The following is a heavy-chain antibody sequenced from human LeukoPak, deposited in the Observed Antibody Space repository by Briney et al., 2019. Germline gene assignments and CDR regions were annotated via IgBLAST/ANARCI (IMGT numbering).Heavy chain of an antibody. CDR2: IHQSGTA. Sequence: SETLSLTCAVSGASISTINWWTWVRQPPGKGLEWIGDIHQSGTANYNPSLKSRVTISLDKSTNQFSLKLSSMTAADTALYFCARVSNSWYSLDHWGQGAPVTVTS. CDR3: ARVSNSWYSLDH. CDR1: GASISTINW. V-gene: IGHV4-4*02. D-gene: IGHD6-13*01. J-gene: IGHJ4*02.